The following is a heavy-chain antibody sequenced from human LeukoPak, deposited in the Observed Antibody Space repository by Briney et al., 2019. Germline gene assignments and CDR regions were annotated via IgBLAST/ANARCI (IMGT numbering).Heavy chain of an antibody. Sequence: GGSLRLSCAASGFTFSSLSMHWVRQAPGDGLEWVAVISNDGSHRSYADSVKGRFTISRDNSKNTLTLEMNTLRPEDTALFYCARDPNRLADYRGHYFDHWGQGTLVTVPS. D-gene: IGHD4-23*01. CDR2: ISNDGSHR. J-gene: IGHJ4*02. CDR1: GFTFSSLS. CDR3: ARDPNRLADYRGHYFDH. V-gene: IGHV3-30*04.